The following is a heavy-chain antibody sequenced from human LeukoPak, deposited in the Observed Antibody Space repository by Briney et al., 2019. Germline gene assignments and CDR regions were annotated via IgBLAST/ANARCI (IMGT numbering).Heavy chain of an antibody. CDR2: ISGSGSYT. CDR1: GFTVSDYS. Sequence: GGSLRLSCAASGFTVSDYSMAWVRQAPGKGLEWVSAISGSGSYTDYADSVKGRFTISRDNSKNTLYLQMNSLRAEDTAVYYCAREGYWWGQGTLVTVSS. V-gene: IGHV3-23*01. D-gene: IGHD3-22*01. J-gene: IGHJ4*02. CDR3: AREGYW.